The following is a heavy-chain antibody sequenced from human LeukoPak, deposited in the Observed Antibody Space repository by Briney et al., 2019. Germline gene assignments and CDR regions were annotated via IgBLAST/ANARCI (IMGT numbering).Heavy chain of an antibody. CDR1: GYSFSHYG. J-gene: IGHJ4*02. V-gene: IGHV1-18*01. CDR2: ISAFNYII. D-gene: IGHD3-16*01. CDR3: TRGSSISAQGDT. Sequence: ASVKVSCKTSGYSFSHYGISWWRQAPGQGLEWVGWISAFNYIIEYAQKFQGRVTMTQDTATSTAYMELGSLTSDDTAVFYCTRGSSISAQGDTWGQGTLVSVYS.